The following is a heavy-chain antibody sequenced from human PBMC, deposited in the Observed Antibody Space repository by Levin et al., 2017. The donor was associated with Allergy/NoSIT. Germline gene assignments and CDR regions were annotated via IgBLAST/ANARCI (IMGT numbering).Heavy chain of an antibody. CDR2: ISYDGSNK. J-gene: IGHJ6*03. V-gene: IGHV3-30-3*01. Sequence: LSLTCAASGFTFSSYAIHWVRQAPGKGLEWVAVISYDGSNKYYADSVKGRFTISRDNSKNTLYLQMNSLRAEDTAVYYCARVGGSSGDYMDVWGKGTTVTVSS. D-gene: IGHD6-19*01. CDR1: GFTFSSYA. CDR3: ARVGGSSGDYMDV.